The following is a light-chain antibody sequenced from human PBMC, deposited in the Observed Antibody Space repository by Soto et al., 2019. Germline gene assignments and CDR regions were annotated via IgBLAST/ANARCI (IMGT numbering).Light chain of an antibody. CDR1: SSDIGGYDF. Sequence: QSALTQPPSASGSPGQSVTISCTGTSSDIGGYDFVSWYQQHPGKVPKLLIYEVTKRPSGVPDRFSGSKSGNTASLTVSGLQADDEDDYYCCSHAGSKNYYLFGPGTKLTVL. J-gene: IGLJ1*01. CDR2: EVT. CDR3: CSHAGSKNYYL. V-gene: IGLV2-8*01.